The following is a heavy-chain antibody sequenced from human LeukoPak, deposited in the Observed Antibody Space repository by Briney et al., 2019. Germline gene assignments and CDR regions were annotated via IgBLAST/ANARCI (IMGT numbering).Heavy chain of an antibody. Sequence: PSETLSLTCTVSGGSISSGDYYWIWIRQPPGKGPEWIGYIYYSGSTYYNPSLKSRVTISGDTSKNQFSLKVNSVTAADTAVYYCARGSWNSSIDYWGQGTLVTVSS. CDR3: ARGSWNSSIDY. D-gene: IGHD1-7*01. CDR2: IYYSGST. CDR1: GGSISSGDYY. V-gene: IGHV4-30-4*01. J-gene: IGHJ4*02.